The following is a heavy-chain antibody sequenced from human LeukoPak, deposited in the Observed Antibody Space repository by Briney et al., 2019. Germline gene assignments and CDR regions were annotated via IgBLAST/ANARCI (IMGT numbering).Heavy chain of an antibody. J-gene: IGHJ6*03. V-gene: IGHV4-38-2*01. CDR3: ARQDYYYYYMDV. CDR1: GYSISSGYY. CDR2: IYHSGST. Sequence: SGTLSLTCAVSGYSISSGYYWGWIRQPPGKGLEWIGSIYHSGSTYYNPSLKSRVTISVDTSKNQFSLKLSSVTAADTAVYYCARQDYYYYYMDVWGKGTTVTVSS.